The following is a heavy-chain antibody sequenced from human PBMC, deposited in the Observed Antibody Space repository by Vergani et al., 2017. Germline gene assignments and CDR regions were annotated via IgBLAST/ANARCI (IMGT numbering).Heavy chain of an antibody. CDR3: AKHTTYTDS. D-gene: IGHD1-1*01. Sequence: EVELVQSGPEMRKPGESLTISCKGSEYSFGNYWIGWVRRMPGKGLEWMGIIYPADSDTRYSPSFQGQVTISADKSISTDFLQWDSLKASDTALYSCAKHTTYTDSWGQGTLVTVSS. J-gene: IGHJ4*02. CDR1: EYSFGNYW. CDR2: IYPADSDT. V-gene: IGHV5-51*01.